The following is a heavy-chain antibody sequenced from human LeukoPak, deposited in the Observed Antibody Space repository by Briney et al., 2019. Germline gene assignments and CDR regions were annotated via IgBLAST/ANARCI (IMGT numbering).Heavy chain of an antibody. V-gene: IGHV3-30*02. CDR3: ARGVRVWGTYRYSGYAFDI. D-gene: IGHD3-16*02. CDR2: IRYDGSNK. CDR1: GFTFSSYG. Sequence: GGSLRLSCAASGFTFSSYGMHWVRQAPGKGLEWVAFIRYDGSNKYYADSVKGRFTISRDNYKKTLYMHVNSLRAEERGVYYCARGVRVWGTYRYSGYAFDIWGQGTMVTVSS. J-gene: IGHJ3*02.